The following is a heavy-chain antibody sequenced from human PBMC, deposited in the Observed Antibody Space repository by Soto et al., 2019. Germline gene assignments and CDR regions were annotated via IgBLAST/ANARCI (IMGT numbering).Heavy chain of an antibody. V-gene: IGHV1-69*02. Sequence: QVQLVQSGAEVKKPGSSVQVSCKASGGTFSSYTISWVRQAPGQGLEWMGRIIPILGIANYAQKFQGRVTITADKSTSTAYMELSSLRSEDTAVYYCARVQGRGSAGAIDYWGQGTLVTVSS. D-gene: IGHD1-1*01. J-gene: IGHJ4*02. CDR2: IIPILGIA. CDR1: GGTFSSYT. CDR3: ARVQGRGSAGAIDY.